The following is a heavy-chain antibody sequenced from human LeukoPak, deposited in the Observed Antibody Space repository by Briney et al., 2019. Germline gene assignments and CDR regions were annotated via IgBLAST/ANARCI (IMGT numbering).Heavy chain of an antibody. CDR2: ISGSGGNT. D-gene: IGHD6-19*01. V-gene: IGHV3-23*01. Sequence: GGSLRLSCAASGFTFNNYAMSWVRQAPGKGLEWVSSISGSGGNTYYADSVKGRFTISRDNSKNTLYLQMNSLRAADTAVYYCAKDRRITMAGTVDYFDYWGREPWSPSP. CDR1: GFTFNNYA. CDR3: AKDRRITMAGTVDYFDY. J-gene: IGHJ4*02.